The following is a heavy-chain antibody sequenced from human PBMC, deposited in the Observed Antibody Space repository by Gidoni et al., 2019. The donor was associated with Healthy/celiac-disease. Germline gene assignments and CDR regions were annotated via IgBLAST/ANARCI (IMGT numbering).Heavy chain of an antibody. CDR1: GYTFTSYY. D-gene: IGHD6-6*01. J-gene: IGHJ5*02. Sequence: QVQLVQSGAEVKKPGASVKVSCKASGYTFTSYYMHWVRQAPGQGLEWMGIINPSGGSTSYAQKFQGRVNRTRDTSTSTVYMELSSLRSEDTAVYYCARELRSVVAARSIWVDPWGQGTLVTVSS. CDR2: INPSGGST. CDR3: ARELRSVVAARSIWVDP. V-gene: IGHV1-46*03.